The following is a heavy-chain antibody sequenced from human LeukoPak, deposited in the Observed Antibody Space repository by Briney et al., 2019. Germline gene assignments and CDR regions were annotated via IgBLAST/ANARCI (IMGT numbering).Heavy chain of an antibody. CDR2: ISYDGSNK. J-gene: IGHJ4*02. D-gene: IGHD1-26*01. CDR1: GFIFSSYA. V-gene: IGHV3-30-3*01. Sequence: GGSLRLFFAAPGFIFSSYAMHWGRQAPGKGLEWGAVISYDGSNKYYGDSVEGRFTISRDDSKNTLYLQMNSLRGDDTAVYYCARDRHSGSYYGYFDCWGQGTLVSVSS. CDR3: ARDRHSGSYYGYFDC.